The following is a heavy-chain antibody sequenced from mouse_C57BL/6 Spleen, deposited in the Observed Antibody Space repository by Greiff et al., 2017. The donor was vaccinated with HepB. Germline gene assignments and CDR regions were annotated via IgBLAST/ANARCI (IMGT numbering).Heavy chain of an antibody. CDR3: AREGYDGAWFAY. CDR1: GYSFTSYY. Sequence: QVQLQQSGPELVKPGASVKISCKASGYSFTSYYIHWVKQRPGQGLEWIGWIYPGSGNTKYNEKFKGKATLTADTSSSTAYMQLSSLTSEDSAVYYCAREGYDGAWFAYWGQGTLVTVSA. D-gene: IGHD2-2*01. V-gene: IGHV1-66*01. J-gene: IGHJ3*01. CDR2: IYPGSGNT.